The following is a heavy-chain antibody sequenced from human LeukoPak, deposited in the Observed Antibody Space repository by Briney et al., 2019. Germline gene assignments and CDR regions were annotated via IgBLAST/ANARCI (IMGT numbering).Heavy chain of an antibody. J-gene: IGHJ5*02. CDR3: ALTQTTVTTRVDWFDP. Sequence: SETLSLTCTVSGGSISSGGYYWSWIRQPPGKGLEWIGEINHSGSTNYNPSLKSRVTISVDTSKNQFTLKLSSVTAADTAVYYCALTQTTVTTRVDWFDPWGQGTLVTVSS. CDR1: GGSISSGGYY. V-gene: IGHV4-30-2*01. CDR2: INHSGST. D-gene: IGHD4-17*01.